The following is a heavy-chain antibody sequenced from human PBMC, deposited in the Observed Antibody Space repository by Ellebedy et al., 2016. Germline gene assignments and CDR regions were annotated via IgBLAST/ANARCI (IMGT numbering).Heavy chain of an antibody. D-gene: IGHD5-18*01. Sequence: GGSLRLSCAASGFTFSSYGMNWVRQAPGKGLEWVSYISSSSSNIYYADSVKGRFTISRDNAKNSLYLQMNSLRAEDTALYYCARDFDTAMGLDFWGQGTLVTVSS. CDR1: GFTFSSYG. CDR3: ARDFDTAMGLDF. V-gene: IGHV3-21*05. CDR2: ISSSSSNI. J-gene: IGHJ4*02.